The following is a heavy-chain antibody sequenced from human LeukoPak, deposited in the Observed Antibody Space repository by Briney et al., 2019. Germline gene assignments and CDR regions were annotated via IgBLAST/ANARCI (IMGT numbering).Heavy chain of an antibody. CDR1: GFTFSRYW. Sequence: GGSLRLSCAASGFTFSRYWMSWVRQAPGKGLEWVANIKQDGSEKYYVDSVKGRFTISRDNAKNSLYLQMNSLRAEDTAVYYCARGATGFCSGTSCLYYFDSWGQGTLVTVSS. V-gene: IGHV3-7*05. CDR3: ARGATGFCSGTSCLYYFDS. D-gene: IGHD2-2*01. CDR2: IKQDGSEK. J-gene: IGHJ4*02.